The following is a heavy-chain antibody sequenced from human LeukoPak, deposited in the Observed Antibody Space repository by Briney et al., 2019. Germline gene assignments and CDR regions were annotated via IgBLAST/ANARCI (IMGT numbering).Heavy chain of an antibody. D-gene: IGHD3-10*01. V-gene: IGHV4-34*01. CDR3: ARDSPHRSGSAPFDN. J-gene: IGHJ4*02. Sequence: SETLSLTCAVYGGSFTDYYWSWIRQPPGKGLEWIVEINHSGSTNYNPSPESRVTISLDTSKNQFSLKPSSVTAADTALYYCARDSPHRSGSAPFDNWGQGTQVTVSS. CDR2: INHSGST. CDR1: GGSFTDYY.